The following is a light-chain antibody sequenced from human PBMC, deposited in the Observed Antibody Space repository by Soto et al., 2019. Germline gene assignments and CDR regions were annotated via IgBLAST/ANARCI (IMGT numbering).Light chain of an antibody. J-gene: IGKJ1*01. CDR1: QSISIN. Sequence: EIVLTQSPGTLSVSPGDRVTLSCRASQSISINLAWYQHKPGQAPRLLIHAGSTRATGIPARISGSGSGTEFTLTISSLQSEDFAVYYCQQFRNWPWTVGQGPRWIS. CDR2: AGS. V-gene: IGKV3D-15*01. CDR3: QQFRNWPWT.